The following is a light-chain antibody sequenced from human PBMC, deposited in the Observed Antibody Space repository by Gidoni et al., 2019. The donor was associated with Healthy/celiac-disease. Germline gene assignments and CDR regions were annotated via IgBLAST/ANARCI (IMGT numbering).Light chain of an antibody. Sequence: EIVFPQSPGTLSLSPGERATLSCRASQSVSSSYLAWYQQKPGQAPRLLIYGASSRATGIPDRFSGSGSGTDFTLTISRLEPEDFAVYYCQQYGSSPLTFGPGTKVDIK. J-gene: IGKJ3*01. CDR3: QQYGSSPLT. V-gene: IGKV3-20*01. CDR1: QSVSSSY. CDR2: GAS.